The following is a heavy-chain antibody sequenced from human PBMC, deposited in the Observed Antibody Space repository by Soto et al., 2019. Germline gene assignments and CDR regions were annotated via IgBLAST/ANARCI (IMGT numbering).Heavy chain of an antibody. J-gene: IGHJ6*03. V-gene: IGHV4-39*01. CDR1: GGSISSSSYY. CDR2: IYYSGST. Sequence: SETLSLTCTVSGGSISSSSYYWGWIRQPPGKGLEWIGSIYYSGSTYYNPSLKSRVTISVDTSKNQFSLKLSSVTAADTAVYYCAKSSYYYYYMDVWGKGTTVTVSS. CDR3: AKSSYYYYYMDV.